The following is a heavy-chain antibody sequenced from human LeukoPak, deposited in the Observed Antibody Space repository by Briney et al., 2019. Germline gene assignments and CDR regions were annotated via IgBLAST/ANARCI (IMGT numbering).Heavy chain of an antibody. D-gene: IGHD2-2*01. V-gene: IGHV4-59*01. J-gene: IGHJ4*02. CDR3: ARLYCSSTSCYGGLDY. CDR2: IYYSGST. CDR1: GGSISSYY. Sequence: SETLSLTCTVSGGSISSYYWSWIRQPPGKGLEWIGYIYYSGSTNYNPSLKSRVTMSVDTSKNQFSLKLSSVTAADTAVYYCARLYCSSTSCYGGLDYWGQGTLVTVSS.